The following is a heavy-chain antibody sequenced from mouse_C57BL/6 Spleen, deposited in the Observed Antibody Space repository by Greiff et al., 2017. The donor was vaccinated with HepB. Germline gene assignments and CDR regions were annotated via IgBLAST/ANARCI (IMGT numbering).Heavy chain of an antibody. Sequence: VKVVESGPGLVAPSQSLSITCTVSGFSLTSYGVHWVRQPPGKGLEWLVVIWSDGSTTYNSALKSRLSISKDNSKSQVFLKMNSLQTDDTAMYYCARHDDYDAGYAMDYWGQGTSVTVSS. D-gene: IGHD2-4*01. CDR3: ARHDDYDAGYAMDY. V-gene: IGHV2-6-1*01. CDR2: IWSDGST. J-gene: IGHJ4*01. CDR1: GFSLTSYG.